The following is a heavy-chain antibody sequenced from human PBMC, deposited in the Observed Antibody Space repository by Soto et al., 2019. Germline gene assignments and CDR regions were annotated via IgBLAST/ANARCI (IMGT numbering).Heavy chain of an antibody. V-gene: IGHV3-30*04. Sequence: QVQLVESGGGVVQPGRSLRLSCAASGITFSDYAMHWVRQAPGKGLEWVAVISYDKRNKEYADYADSVKGRFTISRDNSRSTLYLQMNSLRAEDTAVYYFASQRYNLLTGYFSPIDYWGQGTLVSVSS. CDR2: ISYDKRNKEYA. CDR3: ASQRYNLLTGYFSPIDY. CDR1: GITFSDYA. D-gene: IGHD3-9*01. J-gene: IGHJ4*02.